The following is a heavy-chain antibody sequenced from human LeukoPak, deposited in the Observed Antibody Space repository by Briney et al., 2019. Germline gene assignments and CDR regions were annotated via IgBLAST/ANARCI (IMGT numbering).Heavy chain of an antibody. CDR1: GFTFRDYN. CDR2: ISSSGSTI. V-gene: IGHV3-11*01. Sequence: GGSLRLSCAASGFTFRDYNMSWIRQAPGKGLEWVSYISSSGSTIYYADSVKGRFTISRDNAKNSLYLQMNSLRAEDTAVYYCARDRDYGDYSDYWGQGTLVTVSS. J-gene: IGHJ4*02. CDR3: ARDRDYGDYSDY. D-gene: IGHD4-17*01.